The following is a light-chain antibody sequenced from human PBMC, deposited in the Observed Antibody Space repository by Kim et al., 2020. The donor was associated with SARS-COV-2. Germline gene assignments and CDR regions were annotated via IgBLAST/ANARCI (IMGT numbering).Light chain of an antibody. CDR2: GTS. CDR1: QTVISTY. J-gene: IGKJ2*01. V-gene: IGKV3-20*01. CDR3: QHYGNSRYT. Sequence: IVLTQSPGTLSLSPGERATLSCRASQTVISTYLAWYQRKPGQAPRLLIYGTSSRATGIPDRFSGSWSGTDFTLTISKLEPEDLAVYYCQHYGNSRYTFGPGTKLEI.